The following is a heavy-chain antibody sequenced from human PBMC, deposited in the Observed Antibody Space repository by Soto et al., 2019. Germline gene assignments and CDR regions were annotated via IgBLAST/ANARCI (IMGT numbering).Heavy chain of an antibody. J-gene: IGHJ5*02. CDR1: GASISSGNW. V-gene: IGHV4-4*02. CDR2: ISFTGST. Sequence: QVQLQESGPGLVKPSETLSLTCVVSGASISSGNWWNWVRQSPGKGLEWIGEISFTGSTNYNPSLRRRATISADKAKNQFSLKLSAVTAADAAVYYCVRWGTDSRLNWFDTWGRGTQVIVSS. CDR3: VRWGTDSRLNWFDT. D-gene: IGHD3-16*01.